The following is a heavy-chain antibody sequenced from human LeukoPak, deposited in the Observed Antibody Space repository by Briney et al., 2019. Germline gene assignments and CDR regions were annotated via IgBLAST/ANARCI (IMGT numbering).Heavy chain of an antibody. J-gene: IGHJ4*02. CDR2: INHSGST. V-gene: IGHV4-34*01. CDR1: GGSFSGYY. CDR3: ARLGYDYVWGSYRSFYFDY. D-gene: IGHD3-16*02. Sequence: KPSETLSLTCAVYGGSFSGYYWSWIRQPPGKGLEWIGEINHSGSTNYNPSLKSRVTISVDTSKNQFSLKLSSVTAADTAVYYCARLGYDYVWGSYRSFYFDYWGQGTLVTVSS.